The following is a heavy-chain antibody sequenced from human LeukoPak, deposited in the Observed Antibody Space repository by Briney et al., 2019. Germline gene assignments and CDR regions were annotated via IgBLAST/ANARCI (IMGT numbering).Heavy chain of an antibody. CDR1: GCSITGYY. CDR2: IYSSGGT. D-gene: IGHD5/OR15-5a*01. Sequence: SDTLSLTCTVSGCSITGYYWSWIRQSAGKGLEWIGRIYSSGGTNYTPSLKSRATMSVDTSKNHFSLNLSSVTAADTAVYYCARGDSTNQDGDYYGLDVWGQGTTVTVSS. J-gene: IGHJ6*02. V-gene: IGHV4-4*07. CDR3: ARGDSTNQDGDYYGLDV.